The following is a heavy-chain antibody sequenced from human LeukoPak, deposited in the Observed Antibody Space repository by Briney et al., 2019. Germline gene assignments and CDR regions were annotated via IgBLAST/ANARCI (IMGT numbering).Heavy chain of an antibody. D-gene: IGHD3-22*01. CDR3: ARVFPSYYYDSSGPTDY. CDR2: MNPNSGNT. J-gene: IGHJ4*02. CDR1: GYPFPSYD. V-gene: IGHV1-8*01. Sequence: ASVQVSCKASGYPFPSYDINWVRPATGQGLEWMGWMNPNSGNTGYSQKFQGRVTMTRNTSISTAYMELSSLRSEDTAVYYCARVFPSYYYDSSGPTDYWGQGTLVTVSS.